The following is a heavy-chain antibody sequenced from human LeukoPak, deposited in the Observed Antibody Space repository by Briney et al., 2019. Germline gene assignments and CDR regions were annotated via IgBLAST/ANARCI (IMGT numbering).Heavy chain of an antibody. CDR1: GFTFSSYG. CDR3: ARGPGTYYDILTGYYTSADYFDY. J-gene: IGHJ4*02. CDR2: ISYDGSNK. D-gene: IGHD3-9*01. Sequence: GGSLRLSCAASGFTFSSYGMHWVRQAPGKGLEWVAVISYDGSNKYYADSVKGRFTISRDNSKNTLYLQMNSLRAEDTAVYYCARGPGTYYDILTGYYTSADYFDYWGQGTLVTVSS. V-gene: IGHV3-30*03.